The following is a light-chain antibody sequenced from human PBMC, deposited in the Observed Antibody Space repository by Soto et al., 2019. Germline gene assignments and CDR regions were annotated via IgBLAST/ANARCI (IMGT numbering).Light chain of an antibody. J-gene: IGLJ1*01. V-gene: IGLV2-8*01. CDR3: SSYAGSNNFV. CDR2: EVS. Sequence: QSALTQLPSASGSPGQSVTISCTGTSSDVGGYNYVSWYQQHPGKAPKLMIYEVSERPSGVPDRFSGSKSSNTASLTVSGLQAEDEADYYCSSYAGSNNFVFGTRTKLTVL. CDR1: SSDVGGYNY.